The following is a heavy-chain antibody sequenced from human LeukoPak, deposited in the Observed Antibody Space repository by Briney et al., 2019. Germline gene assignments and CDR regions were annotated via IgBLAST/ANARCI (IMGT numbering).Heavy chain of an antibody. CDR3: ARGAYYSPY. CDR2: IYYSGST. J-gene: IGHJ4*02. CDR1: GGSISSYY. D-gene: IGHD3-10*01. V-gene: IGHV4-59*01. Sequence: SETLSLTCTVSGGSISSYYWSWIRQPPGKGLEWIGYIYYSGSTNYNPSLKSRVTISVDTSKNQFSLKLSSVTATDTAVYYCARGAYYSPYWGQGTLVTVSS.